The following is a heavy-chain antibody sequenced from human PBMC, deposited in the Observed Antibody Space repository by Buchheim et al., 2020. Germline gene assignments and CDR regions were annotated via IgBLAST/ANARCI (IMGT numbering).Heavy chain of an antibody. J-gene: IGHJ4*02. CDR1: GYTFTGYY. CDR3: AGDDSSGYYYSRRRSNDY. V-gene: IGHV1-2*02. Sequence: QVQLVQSGAEVKKPGASVKVSCKASGYTFTGYYMHWVRQAPGQGLEWMGWINPNIGGTNYAQKFQGRATMTMDTSISTPYLELSRLRSDDTAVDYCAGDDSSGYYYSRRRSNDYWGQGTL. D-gene: IGHD3-22*01. CDR2: INPNIGGT.